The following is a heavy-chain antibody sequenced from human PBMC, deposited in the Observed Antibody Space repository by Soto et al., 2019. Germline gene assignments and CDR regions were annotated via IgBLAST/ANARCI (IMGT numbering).Heavy chain of an antibody. CDR1: GGSISSGDYY. J-gene: IGHJ6*02. V-gene: IGHV4-30-4*01. Sequence: SETLSLTCTVSGGSISSGDYYWSWIRQPPGKGLEWIGYIYYGGSTYYNPSLKSRVTISVDTSKNQFSLKLSSVTAADTAVYYCARGYGDYRLGYYYYSGMDVWGQGTTVTVSS. CDR3: ARGYGDYRLGYYYYSGMDV. CDR2: IYYGGST. D-gene: IGHD4-17*01.